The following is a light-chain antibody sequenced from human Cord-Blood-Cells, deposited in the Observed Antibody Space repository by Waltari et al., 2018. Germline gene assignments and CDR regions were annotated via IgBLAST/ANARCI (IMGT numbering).Light chain of an antibody. CDR3: QQIYSNPYT. J-gene: IGKJ2*01. CDR2: AAS. V-gene: IGKV1-39*01. Sequence: DIQMTQSPSSLSASVGDRVTITCRASQSISSYLNWYQQKPGKAPKLLIYAASSLQSGVPSRFSGSGSGTDFTLTISSLQPKDFATYYCQQIYSNPYTFSQGTKLEIK. CDR1: QSISSY.